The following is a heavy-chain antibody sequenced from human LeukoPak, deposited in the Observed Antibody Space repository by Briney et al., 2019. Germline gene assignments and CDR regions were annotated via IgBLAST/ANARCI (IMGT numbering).Heavy chain of an antibody. J-gene: IGHJ4*02. CDR2: IKQDGSEK. Sequence: GVLRLSCAASGFTFSSYWMSWVRQAPGKGLEWVANIKQDGSEKYYVDSVKGRFTISRDNAKNSLYLQMNSLRAEDTAVYYCAREAHCSSTSCYLYYFDYWGQGTLVTVSS. CDR1: GFTFSSYW. CDR3: AREAHCSSTSCYLYYFDY. V-gene: IGHV3-7*01. D-gene: IGHD2-2*01.